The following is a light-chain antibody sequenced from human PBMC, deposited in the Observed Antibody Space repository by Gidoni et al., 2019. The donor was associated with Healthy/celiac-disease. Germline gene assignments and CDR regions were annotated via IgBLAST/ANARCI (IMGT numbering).Light chain of an antibody. CDR1: QSVSSSY. Sequence: EIVLTQSPGTLSLSQGERATLSCRASQSVSSSYLAWYQQKPGQAPRLLIYGASSRATGIPDRSSGSGSGTDFTLTISRLEPEDFAVYYCQQYGSSPGTFGQGTKVEIK. V-gene: IGKV3-20*01. CDR2: GAS. J-gene: IGKJ1*01. CDR3: QQYGSSPGT.